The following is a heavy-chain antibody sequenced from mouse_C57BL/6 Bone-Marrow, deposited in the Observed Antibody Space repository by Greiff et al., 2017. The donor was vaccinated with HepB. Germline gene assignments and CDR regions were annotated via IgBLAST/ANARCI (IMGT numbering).Heavy chain of an antibody. D-gene: IGHD2-5*01. CDR1: GYTFTDYN. Sequence: VQLQQSGPELVKPGASVKIPCKASGYTFTDYNMDWVKQSHGKSLEWIGDINPNNGGTIYNQKSKGKATLTVDKSSSTAYMELRSLTSEDTAVYYCARRTYYSNYRYYFDYWGQGTTLTVSS. J-gene: IGHJ2*01. CDR3: ARRTYYSNYRYYFDY. V-gene: IGHV1-18*01. CDR2: INPNNGGT.